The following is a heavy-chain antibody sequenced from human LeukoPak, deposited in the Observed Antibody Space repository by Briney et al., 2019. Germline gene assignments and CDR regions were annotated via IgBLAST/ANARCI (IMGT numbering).Heavy chain of an antibody. CDR2: IYSGGST. CDR1: GFTVSSNY. CDR3: ARLVGGSAYYFDY. V-gene: IGHV3-53*01. Sequence: GGSLRLSCAASGFTVSSNYMSWVRQDPGTGLEWVSVIYSGGSTYYADSEKGRFTISRDNSKNTLYLQMNSLRAEDTAVYYCARLVGGSAYYFDYWGQGTLVTVSS. D-gene: IGHD2-15*01. J-gene: IGHJ4*02.